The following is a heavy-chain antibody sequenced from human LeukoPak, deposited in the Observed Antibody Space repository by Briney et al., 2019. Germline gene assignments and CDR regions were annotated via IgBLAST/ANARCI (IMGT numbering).Heavy chain of an antibody. J-gene: IGHJ4*02. CDR1: GGTFSSYA. V-gene: IGHV1-69*05. Sequence: SSVKVSCKASGGTFSSYAINWVRQAPGQGLEWMGGIIPMFGTANYAQRFQGRVTITTDGSTSTAYMELSSLRSEDTAVYYCAREGDYGGIGGYWGQGTLVTVSS. CDR3: AREGDYGGIGGY. CDR2: IIPMFGTA. D-gene: IGHD4-23*01.